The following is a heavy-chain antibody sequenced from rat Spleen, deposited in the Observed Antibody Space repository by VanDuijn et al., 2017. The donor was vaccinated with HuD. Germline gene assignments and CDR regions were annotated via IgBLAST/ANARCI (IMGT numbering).Heavy chain of an antibody. J-gene: IGHJ2*01. Sequence: SDGGLVQPGRSLKLSCAASGFTFSDYYMAWVRQAPTKGLEWVATISYDGSSTYYRDSVKGRFTISRDNAKSTLYLQMDSLRSEDTATYYCARHASSQSFDYWGQGVMVTVSS. CDR2: ISYDGSST. V-gene: IGHV5-29*01. CDR3: ARHASSQSFDY. CDR1: GFTFSDYY.